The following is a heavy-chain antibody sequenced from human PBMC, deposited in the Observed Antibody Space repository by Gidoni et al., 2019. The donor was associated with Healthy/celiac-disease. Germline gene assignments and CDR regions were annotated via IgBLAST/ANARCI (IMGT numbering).Heavy chain of an antibody. CDR1: GFTLRDYY. CDR2: IRSSSSYT. J-gene: IGHJ3*02. D-gene: IGHD3-22*01. CDR3: ARSSPYYDSSGYSTGAFDI. V-gene: IGHV3-11*05. Sequence: VQLVASGGGLVKPGGYLRLPCAASGFTLRDYYMSWIRQAPGKGLEWVSYIRSSSSYTNYADSVKGRFTISRDNAKNSLYLQMNSLRAEDTAVYYCARSSPYYDSSGYSTGAFDIWGQGTMVTVSS.